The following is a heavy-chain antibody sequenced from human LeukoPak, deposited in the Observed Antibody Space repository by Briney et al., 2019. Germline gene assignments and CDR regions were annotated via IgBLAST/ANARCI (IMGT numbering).Heavy chain of an antibody. D-gene: IGHD3-10*01. CDR3: ARGRRYYYGSGSYYEWDY. Sequence: SETLSLTCAVYGRSFSGYYWSWIRQPPGKGLEWIGEINHSGSTNYNPSLKSRVTISVDTSKNQFSLKLSSVTAADTAVYYCARGRRYYYGSGSYYEWDYRGQGTLVTVSS. CDR1: GRSFSGYY. J-gene: IGHJ4*02. CDR2: INHSGST. V-gene: IGHV4-34*01.